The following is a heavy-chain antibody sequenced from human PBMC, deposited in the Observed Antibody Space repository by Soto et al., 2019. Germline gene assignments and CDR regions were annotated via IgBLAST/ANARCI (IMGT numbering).Heavy chain of an antibody. CDR2: ISGAGNSA. Sequence: EVQLMESGGGLVQPGGSLRLSCAASGFTFSDYAMSWVRQAPGKGLEWVAAISGAGNSASHASSVQGRFVISRDNSKNTLFLQMKILRAEDTAAYYCEKNDCGYTTCQLMDLWGQGTWVTVSS. J-gene: IGHJ5*02. CDR3: EKNDCGYTTCQLMDL. D-gene: IGHD2-21*01. CDR1: GFTFSDYA. V-gene: IGHV3-23*01.